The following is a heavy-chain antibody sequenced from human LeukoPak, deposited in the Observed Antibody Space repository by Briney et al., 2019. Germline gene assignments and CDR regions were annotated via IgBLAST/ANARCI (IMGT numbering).Heavy chain of an antibody. D-gene: IGHD6-13*01. V-gene: IGHV4-4*07. CDR2: IYTSGST. J-gene: IGHJ4*02. CDR3: GRDRGIAAAGNLDY. CDR1: GGSISSYY. Sequence: SETLSLTCTVSGGSISSYYWSWIRQPAGKGLEWIGRIYTSGSTNYNPSLKSRVTMSVDTSKNQFSLKLSSVTAADTAVYYCGRDRGIAAAGNLDYWGQGTLVTVSS.